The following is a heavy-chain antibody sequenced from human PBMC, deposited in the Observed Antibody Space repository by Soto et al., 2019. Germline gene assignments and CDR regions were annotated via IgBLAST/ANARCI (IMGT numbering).Heavy chain of an antibody. J-gene: IGHJ4*02. D-gene: IGHD3-3*01. CDR3: ARIITIFGVETQDELDF. Sequence: VHVVESGGGVVQPGTSTTLSCAASGLTLSRYSLHWVRQAPGKGLEWVAMMSDDGDNKYCADSVKGRFTISRDSSKNTLFLQMNSMRPEDTAVYYCARIITIFGVETQDELDFWGRGSLVTVSS. CDR1: GLTLSRYS. CDR2: MSDDGDNK. V-gene: IGHV3-30-3*01.